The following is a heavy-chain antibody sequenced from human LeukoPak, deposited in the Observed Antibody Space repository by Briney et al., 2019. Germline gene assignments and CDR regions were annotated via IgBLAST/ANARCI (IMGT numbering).Heavy chain of an antibody. V-gene: IGHV4-30-4*01. J-gene: IGHJ6*02. Sequence: SSQTLSLTCTVSGGSISSGGYYWSWIRQPPGKGLEWIGYIYYSGSTYYNPSLKSRVTISVDTSKNQFSLKLSSVTAADTAVYYCARAYSGYDPKGYYYGMDVWGQGTTVTVSS. CDR3: ARAYSGYDPKGYYYGMDV. CDR1: GGSISSGGYY. D-gene: IGHD5-12*01. CDR2: IYYSGST.